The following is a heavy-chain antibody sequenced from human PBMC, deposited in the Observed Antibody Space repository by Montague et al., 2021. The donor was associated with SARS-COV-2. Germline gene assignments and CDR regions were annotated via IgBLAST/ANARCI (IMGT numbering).Heavy chain of an antibody. CDR2: ISVSGST. J-gene: IGHJ4*02. V-gene: IGHV4-61*02. CDR1: GGSISSGSYY. CDR3: ARDIAVAGLLDY. D-gene: IGHD6-19*01. Sequence: TLSLTCTVSGGSISSGSYYWSWIRQPAGKGLEWIGRISVSGSTNYNPSLKSRVTISVDTSKNQFSLKLSSVTAADTAVYYCARDIAVAGLLDYWGQGTLVTVSS.